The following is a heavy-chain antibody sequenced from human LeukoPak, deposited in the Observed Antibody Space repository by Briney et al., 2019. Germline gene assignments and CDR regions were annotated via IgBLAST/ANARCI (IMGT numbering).Heavy chain of an antibody. CDR1: GYRFTSFW. V-gene: IGHV5-51*01. CDR3: ARQDMAARPPEGY. CDR2: IYPGDSDT. J-gene: IGHJ4*02. Sequence: GESLKISCQGSGYRFTSFWIAWVRQMPGKGLEWMGIIYPGDSDTRYSPSFQGQVTFSADKSISTAYLQWSSLKASDTAMYYCARQDMAARPPEGYWGQGTLVIVSS. D-gene: IGHD6-6*01.